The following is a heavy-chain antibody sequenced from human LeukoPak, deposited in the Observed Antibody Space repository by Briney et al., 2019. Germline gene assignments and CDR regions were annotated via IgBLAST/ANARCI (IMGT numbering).Heavy chain of an antibody. Sequence: PSETLSLTCTVSGGSISSYYWSWIRQPPGKGLEWIGYIYYSGGTNYNPSLKSRVTISVDTSKNQFSLKLSSVTAADTAVYYCARGYSYGLYNWFDPWGQGTLVTVSS. V-gene: IGHV4-59*01. CDR2: IYYSGGT. CDR3: ARGYSYGLYNWFDP. CDR1: GGSISSYY. D-gene: IGHD5-18*01. J-gene: IGHJ5*02.